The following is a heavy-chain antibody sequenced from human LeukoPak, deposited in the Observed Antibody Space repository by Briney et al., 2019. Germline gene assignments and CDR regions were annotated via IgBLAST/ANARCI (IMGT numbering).Heavy chain of an antibody. CDR2: ISGSGGST. CDR3: AKDYCSGGSCYSGAPDY. Sequence: PGGSLRLSCAASGFTFSSYAMSWVRQAPGKGLEWVSAISGSGGSTYYADSVKGRFTISRDNSKNTLYLQMNSLRAEDTAVYYCAKDYCSGGSCYSGAPDYWGQGTLVTVSS. D-gene: IGHD2-15*01. J-gene: IGHJ4*02. CDR1: GFTFSSYA. V-gene: IGHV3-23*01.